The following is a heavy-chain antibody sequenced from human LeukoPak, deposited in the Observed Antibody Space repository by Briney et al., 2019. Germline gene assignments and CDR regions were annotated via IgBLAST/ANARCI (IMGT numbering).Heavy chain of an antibody. CDR3: ARDQGAWGYGYNFDY. Sequence: GGSLRLSCAASGFTFSSYGMHWVRQAPGKGLEWVAVISYDGSDKFYADSVKGRFTISRDNSKNTLHLQMISLRAEDTAVYYCARDQGAWGYGYNFDYWGQETLATVSS. J-gene: IGHJ4*02. V-gene: IGHV3-30*03. CDR2: ISYDGSDK. D-gene: IGHD3-16*01. CDR1: GFTFSSYG.